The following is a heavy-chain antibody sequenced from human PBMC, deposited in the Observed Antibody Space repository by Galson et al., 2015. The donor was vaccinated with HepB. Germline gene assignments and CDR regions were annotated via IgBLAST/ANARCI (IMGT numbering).Heavy chain of an antibody. CDR2: INTNTGNP. D-gene: IGHD3-22*01. V-gene: IGHV7-4-1*02. CDR3: ARAVSSGYYWGSIYSYYGMDV. J-gene: IGHJ6*02. Sequence: SVKVSCKASGYTFTNYAMNWVRQAPGQGLEWMGWINTNTGNPPYAQAFTGRFVFSLDTSVSTAYLQISSLKAEDTAVYYCARAVSSGYYWGSIYSYYGMDVWGQGTTVTVSS. CDR1: GYTFTNYA.